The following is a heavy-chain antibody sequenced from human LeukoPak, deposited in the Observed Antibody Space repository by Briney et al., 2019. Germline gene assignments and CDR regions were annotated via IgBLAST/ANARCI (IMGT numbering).Heavy chain of an antibody. CDR3: ARAQGVRDY. J-gene: IGHJ4*02. D-gene: IGHD3-10*01. V-gene: IGHV3-23*01. Sequence: GRSLRLSCAASGFAITTYAVNWVRQAPGKGLEWVSGIGGGGTEYYADSVKGRFIICSDSSQNLVHLQMNRLTVEDTAVYYCARAQGVRDYWGQGALVTVSS. CDR2: IGGGGTE. CDR1: GFAITTYA.